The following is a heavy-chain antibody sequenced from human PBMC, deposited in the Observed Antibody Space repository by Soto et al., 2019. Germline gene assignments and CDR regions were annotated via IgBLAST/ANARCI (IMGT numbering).Heavy chain of an antibody. CDR3: ASGDEYSSSGQWFDP. CDR1: GGSISSSSYY. J-gene: IGHJ5*02. V-gene: IGHV4-39*01. CDR2: IYYSGST. D-gene: IGHD6-6*01. Sequence: PSETLSLTCTVSGGSISSSSYYWGWIRQPPGKGLEWIGSIYYSGSTYYNPSLKSRVTISVDTSKNQFSLKLSSVTAADTAVYYCASGDEYSSSGQWFDPWGQGTLVTVSS.